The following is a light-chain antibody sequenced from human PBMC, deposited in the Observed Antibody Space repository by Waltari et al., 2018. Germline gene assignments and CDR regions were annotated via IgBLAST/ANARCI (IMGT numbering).Light chain of an antibody. V-gene: IGLV2-8*01. J-gene: IGLJ2*01. CDR2: EVN. CDR3: SSYAGSNTVV. CDR1: ISEVGGYDY. Sequence: QSALTQPPSASGSPGQSDTISCTGTISEVGGYDYVSWYQQHPGKAPKVMIYEVNKRPSGFPDRFSGSKSGSTASLTVSGLQADDEAAYYCSSYAGSNTVVFGGGTKLTVL.